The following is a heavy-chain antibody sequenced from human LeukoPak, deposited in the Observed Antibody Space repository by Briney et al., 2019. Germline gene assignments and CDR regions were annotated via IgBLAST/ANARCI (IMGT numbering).Heavy chain of an antibody. CDR3: AKPGYCSGGSCFYFDY. J-gene: IGHJ4*02. Sequence: GGSLRLSCAASGFTFSTYDMQWVHQAPGKGLEWVAVIWYDGSNKYYADSVKGRFTISRDNSKNTLYLQMNSLRAEDTAVYYCAKPGYCSGGSCFYFDYWGQGTLVTVSS. D-gene: IGHD2-15*01. CDR1: GFTFSTYD. CDR2: IWYDGSNK. V-gene: IGHV3-33*06.